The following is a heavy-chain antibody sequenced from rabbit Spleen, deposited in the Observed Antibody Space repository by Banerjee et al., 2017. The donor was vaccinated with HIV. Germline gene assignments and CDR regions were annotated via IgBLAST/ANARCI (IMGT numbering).Heavy chain of an antibody. J-gene: IGHJ6*01. CDR3: ARDAGTSFSTYGMDL. CDR1: GFSFSDKAV. CDR2: IAGSSSGFT. D-gene: IGHD4-2*01. V-gene: IGHV1S45*01. Sequence: QEQLVESGGGLVQPEGSLKLSCTASGFSFSDKAVMCWVRQAPGKGLEWISCIAGSSSGFTYSATWAKGRFTCSKTSSTTVTLQMTSLTVADTATYFCARDAGTSFSTYGMDLWGQGTLVTVS.